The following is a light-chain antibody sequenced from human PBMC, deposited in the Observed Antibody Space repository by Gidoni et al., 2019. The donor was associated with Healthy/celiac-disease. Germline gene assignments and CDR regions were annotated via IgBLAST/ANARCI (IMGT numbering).Light chain of an antibody. Sequence: DLQFPQSPSSLSASLGDRVTITCRASQSISSYLNWYQQRPGKAPKLLSFAASSVQSGVPSRFSGSGSGTDFTLTISSLQPEDFATYYCQQSYSTPLTCGGETKVEIK. CDR2: AAS. CDR1: QSISSY. CDR3: QQSYSTPLT. V-gene: IGKV1-39*01. J-gene: IGKJ4*01.